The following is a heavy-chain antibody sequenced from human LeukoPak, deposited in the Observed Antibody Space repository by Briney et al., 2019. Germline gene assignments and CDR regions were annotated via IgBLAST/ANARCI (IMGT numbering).Heavy chain of an antibody. D-gene: IGHD2-15*01. CDR1: GGSISSYY. CDR2: IYYSGST. Sequence: SETLSLTCTVSGGSISSYYWSWIRQPPGKGLEWIGYIYYSGSTNYNPSLKSRVTISVDTSKNQFSLKLSSVTAADTAVYYCARAQLGYCSGGSCYPHSYYYYGMDVWGQGTTVTVSS. CDR3: ARAQLGYCSGGSCYPHSYYYYGMDV. V-gene: IGHV4-59*08. J-gene: IGHJ6*02.